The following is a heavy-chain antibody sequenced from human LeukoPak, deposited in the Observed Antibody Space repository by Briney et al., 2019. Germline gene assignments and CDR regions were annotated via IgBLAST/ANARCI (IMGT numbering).Heavy chain of an antibody. Sequence: GGSLRLSCAASGFTFSSYAMGWVRQAPGKGLEWISAISGSGGNTYYAASVKGRFTFSRDNSKNTLFLQMNSLRAEDTAVYYCAKGPKIPAPTYYFDYWGQGTLVTVSS. J-gene: IGHJ4*02. CDR1: GFTFSSYA. CDR2: ISGSGGNT. V-gene: IGHV3-23*01. CDR3: AKGPKIPAPTYYFDY. D-gene: IGHD2-2*01.